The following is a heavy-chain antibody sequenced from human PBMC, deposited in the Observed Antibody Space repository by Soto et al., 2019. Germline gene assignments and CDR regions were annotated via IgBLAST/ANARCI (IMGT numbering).Heavy chain of an antibody. CDR2: ISSSSSYI. D-gene: IGHD5-18*01. V-gene: IGHV3-21*01. CDR1: GFTFSIYS. CDR3: ATDQPGYSYGYGLGY. Sequence: EVQLVESGGGLVKPGGSLRLCCSASGFTFSIYSMNWVRQAPGKGLEWVSSISSSSSYIYYADSVKGRFTISRDNAKNSLYLQMNSLRAEDTAVYYCATDQPGYSYGYGLGYWGQGTLVTVSS. J-gene: IGHJ4*02.